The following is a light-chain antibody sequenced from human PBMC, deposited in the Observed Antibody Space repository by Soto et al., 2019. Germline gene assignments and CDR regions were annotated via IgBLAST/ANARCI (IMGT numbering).Light chain of an antibody. CDR1: QGITTY. J-gene: IGKJ4*01. V-gene: IGKV1-27*01. Sequence: DIQMTQSPASLSASIGDRVTITCRASQGITTYLAWYQQKPGKVPKLLIYAASSLQSGVPSRFSGSGSGTDFTLTITSLQPEDAATYYCQKYNSAPLTFGGGTKVDI. CDR2: AAS. CDR3: QKYNSAPLT.